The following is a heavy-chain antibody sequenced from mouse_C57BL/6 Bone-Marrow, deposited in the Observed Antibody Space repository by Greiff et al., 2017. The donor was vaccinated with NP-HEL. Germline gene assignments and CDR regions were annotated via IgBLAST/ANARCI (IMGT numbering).Heavy chain of an antibody. CDR2: IDPNSGGT. CDR3: ASPFYGYDVGRYAMDY. Sequence: QVQLQQPGAELVKPGASVKLSCKASGYTFTSYWMHWVKQRPGRGLEWIGRIDPNSGGTKYNEKFKSKATLTVDKPSSTAYMQLSSLTSEDSAVYYCASPFYGYDVGRYAMDYWGQGTSVTVSS. J-gene: IGHJ4*01. CDR1: GYTFTSYW. V-gene: IGHV1-72*01. D-gene: IGHD2-2*01.